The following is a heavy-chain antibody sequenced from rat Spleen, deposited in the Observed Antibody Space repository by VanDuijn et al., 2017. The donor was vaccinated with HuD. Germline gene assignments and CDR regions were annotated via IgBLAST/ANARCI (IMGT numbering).Heavy chain of an antibody. V-gene: IGHV2-45*01. CDR1: GFSLTSYN. CDR2: MWSGGST. J-gene: IGHJ2*01. Sequence: QVQLMESGPGLVQPSETLSLTCTVSGFSLTSYNVHWVRQPPGKGLEWMGVMWSGGSTDYNSDLKSRLSISRDISKNQVFLKMESLQSEDTSTYYCARDMGAHWGQGVLVTVSS. CDR3: ARDMGAH. D-gene: IGHD1-3*01.